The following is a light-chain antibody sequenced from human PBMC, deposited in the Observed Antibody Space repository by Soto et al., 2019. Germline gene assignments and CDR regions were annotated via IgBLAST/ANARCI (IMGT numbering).Light chain of an antibody. CDR2: DVS. J-gene: IGLJ1*01. CDR1: SSDVGGYNY. CDR3: SSYTSSSAPNV. Sequence: QSALTQPASVSGSPGQSITISCTGTSSDVGGYNYVSWYQQHPGKAPKLMIYDVSTRPSGVSNRFSGSKSGNTASLTISGLQAEDEDDYYCSSYTSSSAPNVLGTGTKLTVL. V-gene: IGLV2-14*01.